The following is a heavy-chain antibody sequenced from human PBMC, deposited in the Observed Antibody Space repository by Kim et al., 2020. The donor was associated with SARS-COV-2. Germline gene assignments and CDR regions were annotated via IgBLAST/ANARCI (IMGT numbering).Heavy chain of an antibody. J-gene: IGHJ6*01. CDR1: GYTLTELS. V-gene: IGHV1-24*01. Sequence: ASVKVSCKVSGYTLTELSMHWVRQAPGKGLEWMGGFDPEDGETIYAQKFQGRVTMTEDTSTDTAYMELSSLRSEDTAVYSFPTPHLTRVGPNYTNGMDVW. CDR2: FDPEDGET. CDR3: PTPHLTRVGPNYTNGMDV. D-gene: IGHD4-4*01.